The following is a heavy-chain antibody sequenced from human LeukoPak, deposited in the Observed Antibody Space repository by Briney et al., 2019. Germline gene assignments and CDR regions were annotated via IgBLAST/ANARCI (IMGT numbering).Heavy chain of an antibody. Sequence: GGSLRLSCAVSGFTFSTNAMSWVRQAPGKGLEWVSGLSDGGDTTDYTDSVRGRFTVSRDNSKNTLYLQMNSLRAEDTAVYYCAKGYCSSTSCPGLNWFDSWGQGTLVTVSS. CDR3: AKGYCSSTSCPGLNWFDS. CDR1: GFTFSTNA. V-gene: IGHV3-23*01. J-gene: IGHJ5*01. D-gene: IGHD2-2*01. CDR2: LSDGGDTT.